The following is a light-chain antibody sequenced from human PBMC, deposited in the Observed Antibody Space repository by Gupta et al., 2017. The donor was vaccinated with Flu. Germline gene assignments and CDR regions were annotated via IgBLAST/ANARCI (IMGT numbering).Light chain of an antibody. Sequence: IQMTQSPSSLSASVGDRVTITCRASQGIGDDLGWYQQKPGKAPNLLIYDASSLQRGVPSRFSGSGSGTEFTLTISNLQPEDFATYYCLQDYSYPYTFGQGTKVEIE. J-gene: IGKJ2*01. V-gene: IGKV1-6*01. CDR1: QGIGDD. CDR2: DAS. CDR3: LQDYSYPYT.